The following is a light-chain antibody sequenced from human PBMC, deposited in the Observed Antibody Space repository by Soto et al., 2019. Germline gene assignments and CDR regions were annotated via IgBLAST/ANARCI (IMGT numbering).Light chain of an antibody. V-gene: IGLV2-14*01. J-gene: IGLJ1*01. CDR3: SSYTLSSTYV. CDR1: SSDVGSYTY. Sequence: QSALTQPASVSGSPGQSIAISCTGTSSDVGSYTYVSWYQQHPGKAPKLMIFDVSNRPSGVSDRFSGSKSGNTASLTISGLQADDEADYYCSSYTLSSTYVFGTATKLTVL. CDR2: DVS.